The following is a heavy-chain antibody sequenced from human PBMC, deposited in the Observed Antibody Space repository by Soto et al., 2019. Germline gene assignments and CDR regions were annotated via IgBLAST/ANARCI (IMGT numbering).Heavy chain of an antibody. Sequence: SLKVACKASAYAFTSYAMHWGRKAPGQRLEWMGWINAGNGNTKYSQKFQGRVTITRDTSASTAYMELSSLRSEDTAVYYCARVFYDSSGYYFDYWGQGPLVTASS. CDR3: ARVFYDSSGYYFDY. CDR1: AYAFTSYA. D-gene: IGHD3-22*01. J-gene: IGHJ4*02. CDR2: INAGNGNT. V-gene: IGHV1-3*01.